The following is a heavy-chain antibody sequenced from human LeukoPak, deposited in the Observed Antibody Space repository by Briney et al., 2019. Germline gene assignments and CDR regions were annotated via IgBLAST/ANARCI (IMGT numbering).Heavy chain of an antibody. V-gene: IGHV3-72*01. CDR3: AMEGESSGPDFDY. D-gene: IGHD3-22*01. J-gene: IGHJ4*02. CDR2: TRNKANSYTP. Sequence: PGGSLRLSCEGSAFIFSGHWMNWVRQAPGKGLEWVGRTRNKANSYTPDYAASVKGRFTISRDESKNSLYLQMNSLKTEDTAVYYCAMEGESSGPDFDYWGQGTLVTVSS. CDR1: AFIFSGHW.